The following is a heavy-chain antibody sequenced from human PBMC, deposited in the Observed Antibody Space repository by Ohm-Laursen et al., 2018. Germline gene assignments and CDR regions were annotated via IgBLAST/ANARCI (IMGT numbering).Heavy chain of an antibody. V-gene: IGHV4-34*01. Sequence: SDTLSLTCTVYGGFFRGYYWSWIRQPPGKGLEWIGEINHSGSTNYNPSLKSRVNISVDTSRNQFSVKLSSVTAADTAVYYCARNLTGDRKGSNYWGQGTLVTVSA. CDR2: INHSGST. D-gene: IGHD7-27*01. CDR1: GGFFRGYY. J-gene: IGHJ4*02. CDR3: ARNLTGDRKGSNY.